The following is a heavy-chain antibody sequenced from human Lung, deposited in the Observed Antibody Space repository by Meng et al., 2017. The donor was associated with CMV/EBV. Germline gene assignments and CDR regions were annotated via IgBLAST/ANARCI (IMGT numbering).Heavy chain of an antibody. V-gene: IGHV4-39*07. CDR3: AGGSLGLGAMDQLDY. Sequence: SETLSLTCTVSGGSISSSSYYWGWIRQPPGKGLEWIGSIYYSGSTYYNPSLKSRVTIPVDTSKNQFSLKLSTVTAADTAVYYCAGGSLGLGAMDQLDYWGQGTLVXVSS. D-gene: IGHD1-26*01. CDR2: IYYSGST. J-gene: IGHJ4*02. CDR1: GGSISSSSYY.